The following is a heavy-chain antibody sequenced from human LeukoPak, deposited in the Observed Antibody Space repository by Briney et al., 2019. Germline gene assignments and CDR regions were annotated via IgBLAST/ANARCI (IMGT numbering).Heavy chain of an antibody. D-gene: IGHD2-15*01. J-gene: IGHJ4*02. CDR3: ARGGVVAASPYYFDY. V-gene: IGHV1-69*01. CDR1: GGTFSSYA. CDR2: IIPIFGTA. Sequence: SVKVSCKASGGTFSSYAISWVRQAPGQGLKWMGGIIPIFGTANYAQKFQGRVTITADESTSTAYMELSSLRSEDTAVYYCARGGVVAASPYYFDYWGQGTLVTVSS.